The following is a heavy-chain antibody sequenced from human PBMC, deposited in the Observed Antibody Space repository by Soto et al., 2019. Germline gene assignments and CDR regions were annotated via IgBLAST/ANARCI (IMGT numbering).Heavy chain of an antibody. V-gene: IGHV1-8*01. D-gene: IGHD2-15*01. CDR3: ARRKERSGPYSLDL. CDR1: GFTFITYD. J-gene: IGHJ5*02. Sequence: GASVKVSCKASGFTFITYDFSWVRQAAGQGLEWMGWMNPNNGNAGFAQKFRGRINMTRNTSISTAYLELSSLRSDDSAVYFCARRKERSGPYSLDLWGQGTPVTVSS. CDR2: MNPNNGNA.